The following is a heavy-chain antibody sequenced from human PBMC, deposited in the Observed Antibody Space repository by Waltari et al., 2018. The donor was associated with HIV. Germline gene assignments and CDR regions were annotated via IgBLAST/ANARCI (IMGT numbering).Heavy chain of an antibody. J-gene: IGHJ4*02. CDR3: ARGGFYGSGSKVN. CDR1: GFTFSSLW. Sequence: EVQLVESGGGLVQPGGSLRLSCAASGFTFSSLWMSWVRQAPGKGLEWVANIKQDGSEKYYVDSVNGRFTISGDNAENSLYLQMNSLRAEDTAVYYCARGGFYGSGSKVNWGQGTLVTVSS. CDR2: IKQDGSEK. V-gene: IGHV3-7*04. D-gene: IGHD3-10*01.